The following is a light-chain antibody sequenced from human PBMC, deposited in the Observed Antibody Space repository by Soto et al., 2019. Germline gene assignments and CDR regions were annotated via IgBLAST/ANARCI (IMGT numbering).Light chain of an antibody. CDR2: DVS. CDR1: SSDIGDYNY. CDR3: SSSTTPTSLVV. Sequence: QSALTQPASVSGSPGQSITISCTGTSSDIGDYNYVSWYQQYPGKVPKLVIYDVSHRPSGVSNRFSGSKSGNTASLTISGLQAEDEADYYCSSSTTPTSLVVFGGGTKLTVL. V-gene: IGLV2-14*01. J-gene: IGLJ3*02.